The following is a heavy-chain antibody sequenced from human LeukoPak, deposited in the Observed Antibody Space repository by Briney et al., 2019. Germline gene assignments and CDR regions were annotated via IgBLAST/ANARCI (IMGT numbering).Heavy chain of an antibody. CDR3: ARLPMFAVAGTQIEVYFDY. V-gene: IGHV5-51*01. J-gene: IGHJ4*02. CDR1: GYSFTSYL. Sequence: GEALKTSCKGSGYSFTSYLIDWVRQMPGKGVEGMVIIYPGDSDTRYSTSFQGQVTISADKSIRHDYLQWSSLKASDTAMYYCARLPMFAVAGTQIEVYFDYWGQGTLVTVSS. CDR2: IYPGDSDT. D-gene: IGHD6-19*01.